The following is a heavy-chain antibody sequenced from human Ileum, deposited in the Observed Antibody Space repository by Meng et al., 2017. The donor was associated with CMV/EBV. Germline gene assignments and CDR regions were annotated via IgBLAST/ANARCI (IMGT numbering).Heavy chain of an antibody. V-gene: IGHV3-7*01. J-gene: IGHJ6*02. CDR1: GFTFSSYW. CDR2: IKQDGSEK. CDR3: ARVRGSLGMDV. Sequence: GESLKISCAASGFTFSSYWMSWVRQAPGKGLEWVANIKQDGSEKYYVDSVKGRFTISRDNAKNSLYLQTNSLRAEDTAVYYCARVRGSLGMDVWGQGTTVTVSS. D-gene: IGHD3-16*01.